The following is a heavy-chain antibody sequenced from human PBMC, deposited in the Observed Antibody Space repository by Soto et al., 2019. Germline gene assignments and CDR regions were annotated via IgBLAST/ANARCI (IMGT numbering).Heavy chain of an antibody. D-gene: IGHD3-22*01. CDR2: IYYSGHT. Sequence: PETLSLTCTASGGSVSSTSFYWSWIRQPPGKGLEWIGFIYYSGHTNYNPSLKSRVTISVDTSKNQFSLKLNSVTAADTAVYYCARTVDYFENWFDPWGQGTLVTVSS. J-gene: IGHJ5*02. CDR1: GGSVSSTSFY. CDR3: ARTVDYFENWFDP. V-gene: IGHV4-61*01.